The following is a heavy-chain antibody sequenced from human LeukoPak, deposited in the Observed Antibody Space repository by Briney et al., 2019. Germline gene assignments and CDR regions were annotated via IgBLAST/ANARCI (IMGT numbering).Heavy chain of an antibody. D-gene: IGHD5-18*01. J-gene: IGHJ5*02. CDR3: ARAKDTAMATNRFDP. CDR2: IIPILGIA. Sequence: ASVKVSCRASGGTFSSYAISWVRQAPGQGLEWMGRIIPILGIANYAQKFQGRVTITADKSTSTAYMELSSLRSEDTAVYYCARAKDTAMATNRFDPWGQGTLVTVSS. CDR1: GGTFSSYA. V-gene: IGHV1-69*04.